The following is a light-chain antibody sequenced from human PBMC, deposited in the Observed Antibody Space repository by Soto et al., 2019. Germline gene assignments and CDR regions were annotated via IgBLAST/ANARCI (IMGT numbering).Light chain of an antibody. J-gene: IGKJ1*01. CDR3: MQGTHWPWT. CDR1: QSLVYSDGNTY. CDR2: KIS. Sequence: EVVLTQSPLSLPVTLGQPAFISCTSSQSLVYSDGNTYLAWFRQRPGQSPRRLISKISDRHSGVPDRFTGSGSGTDFTLKISRVEAEDVGVYSCMQGTHWPWTFGQGTTVEI. V-gene: IGKV2-30*01.